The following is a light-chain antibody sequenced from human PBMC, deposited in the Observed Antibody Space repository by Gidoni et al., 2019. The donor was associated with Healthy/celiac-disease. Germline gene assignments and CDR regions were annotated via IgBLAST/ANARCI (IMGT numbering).Light chain of an antibody. CDR1: QSVSSSY. Sequence: EIVLPQSPGTLSLSPGERANLSCRASQSVSSSYLAWYQQKPGQAPRLLIYGASSRATGIPDRFSGSGSGTDFTLTISRLEPEDFAVYYCQQYGSSPLTCGGGTKVEIK. J-gene: IGKJ4*01. CDR2: GAS. V-gene: IGKV3-20*01. CDR3: QQYGSSPLT.